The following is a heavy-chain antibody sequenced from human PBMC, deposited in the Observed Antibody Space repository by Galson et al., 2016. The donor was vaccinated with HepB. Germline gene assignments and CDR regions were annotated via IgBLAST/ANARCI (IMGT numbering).Heavy chain of an antibody. CDR2: IWYDGNRK. J-gene: IGHJ4*02. Sequence: SLRLSCAVSGFLFSSYGMHWVRQAPGKGLEWVALIWYDGNRKRYADSVKGRFTISRDNSKNTMYLQMNSLRPVDTAVYYCVRAEAYTRLSDYWGQGTLVTVSS. CDR1: GFLFSSYG. V-gene: IGHV3-33*01. D-gene: IGHD3-16*01. CDR3: VRAEAYTRLSDY.